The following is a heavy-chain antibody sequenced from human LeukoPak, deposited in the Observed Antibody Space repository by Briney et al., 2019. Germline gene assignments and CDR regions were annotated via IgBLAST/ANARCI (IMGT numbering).Heavy chain of an antibody. D-gene: IGHD3-22*01. CDR3: AKDPPHSDRSIYSDNS. CDR2: ISADGGDI. CDR1: GFIFSNNI. Sequence: PGGSLRLSCAASGFIFSNNIMNWVRQAPGKGLEWVSVISADGGDIYYADSVNGRFTISRDNSKNTLHLQMDSLRAEDTAVYYCAKDPPHSDRSIYSDNSWGQGTLVTDSS. V-gene: IGHV3-23*01. J-gene: IGHJ4*02.